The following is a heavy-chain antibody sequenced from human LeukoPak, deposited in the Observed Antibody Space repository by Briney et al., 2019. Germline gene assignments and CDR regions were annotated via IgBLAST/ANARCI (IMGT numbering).Heavy chain of an antibody. CDR1: GGSFSGYY. CDR3: ARGGPPGYYYDYYMDV. CDR2: IYYSGST. Sequence: SETLSLTCAVYGGSFSGYYWSWIRQPPGKGLEWIGYIYYSGSTNFNPSLKSRVTISVDTSKNQFSLKMSSVTAADTAVYFCARGGPPGYYYDYYMDVWGKGTTVTISS. J-gene: IGHJ6*03. V-gene: IGHV4-59*01.